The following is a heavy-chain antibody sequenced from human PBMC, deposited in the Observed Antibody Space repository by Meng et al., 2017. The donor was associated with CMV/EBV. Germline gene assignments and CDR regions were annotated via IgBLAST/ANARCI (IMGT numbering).Heavy chain of an antibody. J-gene: IGHJ5*02. CDR3: ARATTIVVVPAATVGWFDP. V-gene: IGHV4-34*01. CDR1: GGSFSGYH. D-gene: IGHD2-2*01. Sequence: SETLSLTCAVYGGSFSGYHWSWIRQPPGKGLEWIGEINHSGSTNYNPSLKSRVTISVDTSKNQFSLKLSSVTAADTAVYYCARATTIVVVPAATVGWFDPWGQGTLVTVSS. CDR2: INHSGST.